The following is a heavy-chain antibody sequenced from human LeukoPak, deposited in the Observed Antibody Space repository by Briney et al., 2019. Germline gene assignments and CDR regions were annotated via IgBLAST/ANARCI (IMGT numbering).Heavy chain of an antibody. Sequence: PSETLSLTCTVSGGSISSYYWSWIRQPPGKGLEWIGYIYYSGSTNYNPSLKSRVTISVDTSKNQFSLKLSSVTAADTAVYYCARGRRPFRAGFDPWGQGTLVTVSS. V-gene: IGHV4-59*12. J-gene: IGHJ5*02. CDR3: ARGRRPFRAGFDP. CDR2: IYYSGST. CDR1: GGSISSYY.